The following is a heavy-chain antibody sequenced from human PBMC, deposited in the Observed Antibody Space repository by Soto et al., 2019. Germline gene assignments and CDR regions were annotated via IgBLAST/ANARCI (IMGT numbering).Heavy chain of an antibody. D-gene: IGHD4-17*01. CDR1: GFTFSSYG. CDR3: AGGVDYGDYDAFDI. CDR2: IWYDGSNK. J-gene: IGHJ3*02. Sequence: QVQLVESGGGVVQPGRSLRLSCAASGFTFSSYGMHWVRQAPGKGLEWVAVIWYDGSNKYYADSVKGRFTIPRDNSKNTLYLQMNSLRAEDTAVYYCAGGVDYGDYDAFDIWGQGTMVTVSS. V-gene: IGHV3-33*01.